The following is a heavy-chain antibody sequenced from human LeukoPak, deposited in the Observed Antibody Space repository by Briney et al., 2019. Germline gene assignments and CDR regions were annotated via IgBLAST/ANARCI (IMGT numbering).Heavy chain of an antibody. CDR1: GGSISSYY. D-gene: IGHD2-21*01. J-gene: IGHJ4*02. CDR2: INHSGST. V-gene: IGHV4-34*01. Sequence: SETLPLTCTVSGGSISSYYWRWIRQPPGKGLEWIGEINHSGSTNYNPSLKSRVTISVDTSKNQFSLKLSSVTAADTAVYYCAREVRGGGKFDYWGQGTLVTVSS. CDR3: AREVRGGGKFDY.